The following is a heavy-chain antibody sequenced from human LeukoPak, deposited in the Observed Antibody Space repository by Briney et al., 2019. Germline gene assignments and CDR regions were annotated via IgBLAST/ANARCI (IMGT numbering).Heavy chain of an antibody. CDR3: AKDAPPTTSPTAMVPYYFDY. CDR1: GFTFADYA. D-gene: IGHD5-18*01. J-gene: IGHJ4*02. CDR2: ISWNSGSI. V-gene: IGHV3-9*01. Sequence: GGSLRLSCAASGFTFADYAMHWVRQAPGKGLEWVSGISWNSGSIGYADSVKGRFTISRDNAKNSLYLQMNSLRAEDTALYYRAKDAPPTTSPTAMVPYYFDYWGQGTLVTVSS.